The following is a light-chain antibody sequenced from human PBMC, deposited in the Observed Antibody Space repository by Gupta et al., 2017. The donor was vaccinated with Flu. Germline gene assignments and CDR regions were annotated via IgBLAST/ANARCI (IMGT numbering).Light chain of an antibody. J-gene: IGKJ1*01. CDR1: QSISSY. Sequence: DIQMTPSPSSLSASVGDRVTITCRASQSISSYLNWYQQKPGKAPKLLIYAASSLQSGVPSRFSGSGSGTDFTLTISSLQPEDFATYDCQQSYSTPPTFVQGTKVEIK. CDR2: AAS. CDR3: QQSYSTPPT. V-gene: IGKV1-39*01.